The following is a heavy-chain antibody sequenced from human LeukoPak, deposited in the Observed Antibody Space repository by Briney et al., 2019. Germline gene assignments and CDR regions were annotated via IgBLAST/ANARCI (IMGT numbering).Heavy chain of an antibody. CDR2: INRDGSST. CDR3: TFSSYGDHVGVDAFDI. V-gene: IGHV3-74*01. D-gene: IGHD4-17*01. CDR1: GFTFSTYW. Sequence: PGGSLRLSCAASGFTFSTYWMHWVRQAPGKGLVWVSRINRDGSSTNYADFVKGRFTISRDNAKNTVYPQMNSLSAEDTAMYYCTFSSYGDHVGVDAFDIWGQGTMVTVSS. J-gene: IGHJ3*02.